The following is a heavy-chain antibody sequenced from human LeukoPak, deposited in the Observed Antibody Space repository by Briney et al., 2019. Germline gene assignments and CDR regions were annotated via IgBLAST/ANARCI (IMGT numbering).Heavy chain of an antibody. D-gene: IGHD3-10*01. V-gene: IGHV2-70*11. CDR3: ARNRAITMGRGVDYYGMDV. J-gene: IGHJ6*02. Sequence: SGPTLVNPTQTLTLTCTFSGFSLSTSGMCVSWIRQPPGKALEWLARIDWDDDKYYSTSLKTRLTISKDTSKNQVVLTMANMDPVDAATYYCARNRAITMGRGVDYYGMDVWGQGTTVTVSS. CDR1: GFSLSTSGMC. CDR2: IDWDDDK.